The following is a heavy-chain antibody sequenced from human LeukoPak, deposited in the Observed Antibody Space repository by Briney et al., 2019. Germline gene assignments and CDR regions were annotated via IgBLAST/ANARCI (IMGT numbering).Heavy chain of an antibody. Sequence: GGSLRLSCAASGFTFSSYEMNWVRQAPGKGLEWVANIKKDGSETKYVDSLRGRFTISRDNAKNSLYLQINGLTVEDTAVYYCSGGSGWLMDVWGKGTTVTVSS. D-gene: IGHD6-19*01. CDR1: GFTFSSYE. J-gene: IGHJ6*03. V-gene: IGHV3-7*01. CDR3: SGGSGWLMDV. CDR2: IKKDGSET.